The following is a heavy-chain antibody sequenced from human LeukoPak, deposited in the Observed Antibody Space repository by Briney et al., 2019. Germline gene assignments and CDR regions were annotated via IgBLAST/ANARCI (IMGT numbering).Heavy chain of an antibody. CDR1: GFTVSGNY. D-gene: IGHD3-22*01. CDR3: ARDATGGDYYDSTRDL. J-gene: IGHJ5*02. Sequence: GGSLRLPCAASGFTVSGNYMSWVRQAPGKGLEWVSGIFSDDSIYYADSVKGRFSISRDNSKNTLFLQMNSLRAEDTAVYYCARDATGGDYYDSTRDLWGQGTLVAVSS. V-gene: IGHV3-66*01. CDR2: IFSDDSI.